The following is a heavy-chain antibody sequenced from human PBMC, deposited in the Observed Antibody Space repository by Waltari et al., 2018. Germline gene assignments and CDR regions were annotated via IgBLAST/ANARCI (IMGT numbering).Heavy chain of an antibody. CDR3: ARYYYGLDS. CDR2: IYGSSGST. Sequence: QVQLQESGPGLVKPSETLSLTCAGSGGSISGGYDWGWIRQPPGKGLEWIGYIYGSSGSTNYNPSLKNRVTISKDTSKNQFSLKLSSVTAADTAVYYCARYYYGLDSWGQGVVVTVSS. V-gene: IGHV4-38-2*01. J-gene: IGHJ6*02. CDR1: GGSISGGYD.